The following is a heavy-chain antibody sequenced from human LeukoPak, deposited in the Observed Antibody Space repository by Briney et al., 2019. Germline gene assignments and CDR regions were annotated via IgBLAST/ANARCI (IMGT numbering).Heavy chain of an antibody. CDR2: ISYDGSNK. CDR1: GFTFSSYG. CDR3: AKVQDYYGSGVGFDY. J-gene: IGHJ4*02. Sequence: GGSLRLSCAASGFTFSSYGMHWVRQAPGKGLEWVAVISYDGSNKYYADSVKGRFTISRDNSKNTLYLQMNSLRAEDTAVYCCAKVQDYYGSGVGFDYWGQGTLVTVSS. D-gene: IGHD3-10*01. V-gene: IGHV3-30*18.